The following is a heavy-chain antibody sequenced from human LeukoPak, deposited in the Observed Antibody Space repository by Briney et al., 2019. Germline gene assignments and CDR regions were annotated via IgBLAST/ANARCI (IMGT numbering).Heavy chain of an antibody. V-gene: IGHV3-48*03. J-gene: IGHJ6*02. CDR1: GFTFSNYE. CDR2: ISSSGSTI. Sequence: GGSLRLSCAASGFTFSNYEMNWVRQAPGKGLEWVSYISSSGSTIYYADSVKGRFTISRDNAKNSLYLQMNSLRAEDTAVYYCATPPAAGAYYYYGTDVWGQGTTVTVSS. D-gene: IGHD6-13*01. CDR3: ATPPAAGAYYYYGTDV.